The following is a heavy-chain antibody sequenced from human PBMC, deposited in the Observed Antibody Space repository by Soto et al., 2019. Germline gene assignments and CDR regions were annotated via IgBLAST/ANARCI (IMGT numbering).Heavy chain of an antibody. CDR3: ARGQRGAARPGVYYYYYYMDV. Sequence: ASVKVSCKASGYTFTSYDINWVRQATGQGLEWMGWMNPNSGNTGYAQKFQGRVTTTRNTSISTAYMELSSLRSEDTAVYYCARGQRGAARPGVYYYYYYMDVWGKGTTVTVSS. D-gene: IGHD6-6*01. J-gene: IGHJ6*03. CDR1: GYTFTSYD. CDR2: MNPNSGNT. V-gene: IGHV1-8*01.